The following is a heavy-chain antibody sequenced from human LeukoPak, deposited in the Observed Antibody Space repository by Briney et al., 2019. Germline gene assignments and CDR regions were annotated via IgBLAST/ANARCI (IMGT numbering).Heavy chain of an antibody. V-gene: IGHV4-31*03. CDR2: ISYSGST. CDR1: GDSINYGTYY. D-gene: IGHD4-17*01. Sequence: SETLSLTCTVSGDSINYGTYYWSWIRHHPGKGLEWIGYISYSGSTYYSPSLESRLTISSDTSKNQFSLKLSSVTAADTAVYYCARDLYGDYGLFDNWGQGTLVTVSS. CDR3: ARDLYGDYGLFDN. J-gene: IGHJ4*02.